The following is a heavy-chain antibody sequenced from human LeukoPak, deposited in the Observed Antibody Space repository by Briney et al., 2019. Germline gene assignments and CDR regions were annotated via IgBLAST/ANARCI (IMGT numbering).Heavy chain of an antibody. J-gene: IGHJ4*02. Sequence: GGSLRLSCTVSGFTVSSNSMSWVRQAPGKGLEWVSFIYSDNTHYSDSVKGRFTISRDNSKNTLYLQMNSLRAEDTAVYYCASLLYGERTFDYWGQGTLVTVSS. CDR2: IYSDNT. CDR1: GFTVSSNS. D-gene: IGHD4-17*01. V-gene: IGHV3-53*01. CDR3: ASLLYGERTFDY.